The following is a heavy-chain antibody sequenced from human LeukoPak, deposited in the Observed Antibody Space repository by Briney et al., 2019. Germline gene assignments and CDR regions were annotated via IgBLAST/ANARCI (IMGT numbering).Heavy chain of an antibody. CDR3: ARHVYSSGWYATN. CDR1: GGSISSSSYY. V-gene: IGHV4-39*01. CDR2: IYYSGST. D-gene: IGHD6-19*01. J-gene: IGHJ4*02. Sequence: SETLSLTCTVSGGSISSSSYYWGWIRQPPGKGLEWIGSIYYSGSTYYNPSLKSRVTISVDTSMNQFSLKLSSVTAADTAVYYCARHVYSSGWYATNWGQGTLVTVPS.